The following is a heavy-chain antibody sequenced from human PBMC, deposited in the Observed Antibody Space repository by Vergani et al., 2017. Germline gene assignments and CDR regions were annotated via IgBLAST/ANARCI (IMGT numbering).Heavy chain of an antibody. CDR2: ISYDGSNK. V-gene: IGHV3-30*18. D-gene: IGHD3-10*01. Sequence: QVQLVESGGGVVQPGRSLRLSCAASGFTFSSYGMHWVRQAPGKGLEWVAVISYDGSNKYYADSVKGRFTISRDNSKNTLYLQMNSLRAEGTAVYYCAKGGDYYGSGSYGYWGQGTLVTVSS. CDR1: GFTFSSYG. J-gene: IGHJ4*02. CDR3: AKGGDYYGSGSYGY.